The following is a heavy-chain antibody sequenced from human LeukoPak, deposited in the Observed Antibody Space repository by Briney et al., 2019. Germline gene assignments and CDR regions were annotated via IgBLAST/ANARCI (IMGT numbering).Heavy chain of an antibody. CDR3: ARVAGAHWYFDL. CDR1: GGSISSGSYY. V-gene: IGHV4-61*02. D-gene: IGHD3-10*01. Sequence: PSQTLSLTCTVSGGSISSGSYYWSWIRQPAGKGLEWIGRIYTSGSTNYNPSLKSRVTISVDTSKNQFSLKLSSVAAADTAVYYCARVAGAHWYFDLWGRGTLVTVSS. CDR2: IYTSGST. J-gene: IGHJ2*01.